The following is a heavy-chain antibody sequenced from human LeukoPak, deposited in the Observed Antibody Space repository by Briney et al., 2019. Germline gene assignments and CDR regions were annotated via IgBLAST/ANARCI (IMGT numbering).Heavy chain of an antibody. D-gene: IGHD5-18*01. CDR2: ISSSGSTI. CDR3: ARDLEGYRGYGFDY. CDR1: GFTLSSYS. Sequence: GGSLRLSCAASGFTLSSYSMNWVRQAPGKGLEWVSYISSSGSTIYYADSVKGRFTISRDNAKNSLYLQMSSLRDEDTAVYYCARDLEGYRGYGFDYWGQGTLVTASS. V-gene: IGHV3-48*02. J-gene: IGHJ4*02.